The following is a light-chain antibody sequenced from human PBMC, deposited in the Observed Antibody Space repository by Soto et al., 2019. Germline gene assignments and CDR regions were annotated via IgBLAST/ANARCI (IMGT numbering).Light chain of an antibody. CDR1: SSDVGGGNY. CDR3: SSYTRSRAAYV. CDR2: DVT. Sequence: QSALTQPASVSGAPGQSITIACTGTSSDVGGGNYVTWYQQHPGKAPKLMLYDVTNRPSRVSTRFSGSKSGTTASLTISGLQAEDEADYYCSSYTRSRAAYVFGTGTKVTVL. V-gene: IGLV2-14*01. J-gene: IGLJ1*01.